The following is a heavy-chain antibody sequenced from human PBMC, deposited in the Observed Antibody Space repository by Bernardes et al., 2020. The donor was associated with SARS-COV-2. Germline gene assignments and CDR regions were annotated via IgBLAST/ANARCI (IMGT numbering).Heavy chain of an antibody. Sequence: SVKVSCKASGGTFSSYAISWVRQAPGQGLEWMGGIIPIFGTANYAQKFQGRVTITADESTSTAYMELSSLRSEDTAVYYCARGFWSGSNPHYYYYGMDVWGQGTTVTVSS. D-gene: IGHD3-3*01. CDR3: ARGFWSGSNPHYYYYGMDV. J-gene: IGHJ6*02. V-gene: IGHV1-69*13. CDR2: IIPIFGTA. CDR1: GGTFSSYA.